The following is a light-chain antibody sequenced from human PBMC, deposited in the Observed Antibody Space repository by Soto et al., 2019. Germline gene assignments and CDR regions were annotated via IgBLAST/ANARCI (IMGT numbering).Light chain of an antibody. V-gene: IGKV4-1*01. CDR2: WAS. Sequence: DIVMTQSPDSLAVSLGEKATINCKSSQSGLHCSNDKYFLTWYQQKPGQPPKLLIYWASTRESGVPDRFSGSGSGTDFTLTISSLQDEDVAVYYCHQYYSAPWTFGQGNKVDIK. J-gene: IGKJ1*01. CDR1: QSGLHCSNDKYF. CDR3: HQYYSAPWT.